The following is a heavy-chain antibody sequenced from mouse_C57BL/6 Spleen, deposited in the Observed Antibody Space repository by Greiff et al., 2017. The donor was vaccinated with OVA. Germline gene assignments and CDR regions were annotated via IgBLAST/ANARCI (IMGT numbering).Heavy chain of an antibody. CDR2: IYPSDSET. J-gene: IGHJ4*01. D-gene: IGHD3-2*02. V-gene: IGHV1-61*01. CDR3: ARHSSGYGYAMDY. Sequence: QVQLQQPGAELVRPGSSVKLSCKASGYTFTSYWMDWVKQRPGQGLEWIGNIYPSDSETHYNQKFKDKATLTVDKSASTAYMQLSSLTSEDSAVYSCARHSSGYGYAMDYWGQGTSVTVSS. CDR1: GYTFTSYW.